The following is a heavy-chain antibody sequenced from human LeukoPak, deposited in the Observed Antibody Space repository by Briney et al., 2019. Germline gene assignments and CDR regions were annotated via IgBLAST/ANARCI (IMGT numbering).Heavy chain of an antibody. Sequence: SETLSLTCTVSGGSISSYYWSWIRQPPGKGLEWIGYIYYSGSINYNSSLKSRVTISVDTSKNQFSLKLSSVTAADTAVYYCARYYYDSSGYYYGYFDYWGQGTLVTVSS. CDR2: IYYSGSI. V-gene: IGHV4-59*01. CDR1: GGSISSYY. D-gene: IGHD3-22*01. J-gene: IGHJ4*02. CDR3: ARYYYDSSGYYYGYFDY.